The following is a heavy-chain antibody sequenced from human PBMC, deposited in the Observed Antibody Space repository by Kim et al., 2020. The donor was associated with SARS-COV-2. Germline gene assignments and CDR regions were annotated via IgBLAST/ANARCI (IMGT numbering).Heavy chain of an antibody. Sequence: ASVKVSCKASGYTFTSYAMHWVRQAPGQRLEWMGWINAGNGNTKYSQKFQGRVTITRDTSASTAYMELSSLRSEDTAVYYCARDRTLSTVTTDFDYWGQGTLVTVSS. CDR1: GYTFTSYA. CDR2: INAGNGNT. D-gene: IGHD4-17*01. J-gene: IGHJ4*02. V-gene: IGHV1-3*01. CDR3: ARDRTLSTVTTDFDY.